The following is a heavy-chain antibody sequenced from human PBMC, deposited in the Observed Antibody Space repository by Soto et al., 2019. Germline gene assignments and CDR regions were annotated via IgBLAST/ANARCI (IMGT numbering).Heavy chain of an antibody. CDR2: LSSSGTT. Sequence: GALRLSCSVSGFSVTNNYISWVRQAPGKGLEWVSLLSSSGTTYYADSVRGRFTVSRDESKNTLHLQMDSLTPEDTAVYYCARDWSKFSYNYPYYYAMDAWGQGTTVTVSS. CDR3: ARDWSKFSYNYPYYYAMDA. CDR1: GFSVTNNY. D-gene: IGHD5-18*01. V-gene: IGHV3-53*01. J-gene: IGHJ6*02.